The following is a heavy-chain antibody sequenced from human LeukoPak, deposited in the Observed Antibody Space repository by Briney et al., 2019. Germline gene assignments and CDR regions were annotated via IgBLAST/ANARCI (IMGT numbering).Heavy chain of an antibody. Sequence: PSETLSLTCSVSYDSFSSSSYYWGWIRQPPGKGLEWIGSIYYSGSTYYNPSLKSRGTISVDTSEAQFSLRLSSVTAADTAVYYCARLAYNGDYVNHWGRGTLVTVSS. D-gene: IGHD4-17*01. CDR2: IYYSGST. V-gene: IGHV4-39*01. CDR1: YDSFSSSSYY. CDR3: ARLAYNGDYVNH. J-gene: IGHJ4*02.